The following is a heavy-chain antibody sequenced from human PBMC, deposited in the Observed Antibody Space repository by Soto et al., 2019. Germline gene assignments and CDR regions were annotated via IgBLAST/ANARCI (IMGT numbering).Heavy chain of an antibody. V-gene: IGHV3-72*01. D-gene: IGHD2-15*01. CDR2: RRNKANSYST. CDR3: TRPPIASAPGDDY. J-gene: IGHJ4*02. Sequence: EVQLVESGGNLVQPGGSLRLSCAASGFIFNDHYIDWVRKAPGKGLEWVGRRRNKANSYSTVYASSVKGRFTLSRDDSTSSLYLQMTSLTSDDTAVYFCTRPPIASAPGDDYWGQGTLVTVSS. CDR1: GFIFNDHY.